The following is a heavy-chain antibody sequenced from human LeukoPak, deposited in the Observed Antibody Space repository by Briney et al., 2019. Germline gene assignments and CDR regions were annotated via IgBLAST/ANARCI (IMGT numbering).Heavy chain of an antibody. CDR1: GFTFDDYG. Sequence: WGSLRLSCADSGFTFDDYGMSWVRQAPGKGLEWVSGINWNGSSIGYADSVKGRFTISRDNAKNSLHLQMNSLRAEDTAFYYCARQTRWLRQIDYWGQGTLVTVSS. V-gene: IGHV3-20*04. J-gene: IGHJ4*02. D-gene: IGHD5-12*01. CDR2: INWNGSSI. CDR3: ARQTRWLRQIDY.